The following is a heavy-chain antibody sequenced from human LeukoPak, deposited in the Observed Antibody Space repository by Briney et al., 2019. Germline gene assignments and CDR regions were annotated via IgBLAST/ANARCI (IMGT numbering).Heavy chain of an antibody. CDR3: ARGSRELYYFDY. CDR1: GGSISSSNW. CDR2: IYHSGST. J-gene: IGHJ4*02. V-gene: IGHV4-4*02. D-gene: IGHD1-7*01. Sequence: SETLSLTCAVSGGSISSSNWWSWVRQPPGKGLEWIGEIYHSGSTYYNPSLKSRVTISVDASKTQFSLKLNSVTAADTAVYYCARGSRELYYFDYWGQGTLVTVSS.